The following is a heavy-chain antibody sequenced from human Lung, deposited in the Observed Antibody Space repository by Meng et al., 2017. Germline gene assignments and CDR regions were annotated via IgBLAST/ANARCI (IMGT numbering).Heavy chain of an antibody. CDR3: TRGPTTMAHDFDY. J-gene: IGHJ4*02. V-gene: IGHV4-34*01. D-gene: IGHD4-11*01. CDR2: INHSGIT. Sequence: WGTGLSTPAEPPTLHCVGSRGSFRDYYRSSCHQPPGKGLGWIGEINHSGITNYNPSLESRATISVDTSHNNLSPKLSSVTAADSAVYYCTRGPTTMAHDFDYWGQGTLVTVSS. CDR1: RGSFRDYY.